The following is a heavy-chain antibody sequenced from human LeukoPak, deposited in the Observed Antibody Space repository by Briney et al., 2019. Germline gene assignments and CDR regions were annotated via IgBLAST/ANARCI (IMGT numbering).Heavy chain of an antibody. CDR3: AREGDSSGYYLDAFDM. D-gene: IGHD3-22*01. V-gene: IGHV3-74*01. CDR1: GLTFSSYW. J-gene: IGHJ3*02. Sequence: GGSLRLSCAASGLTFSSYWMHWVRQAPGKGLVWVSRTNSDGSSTSYADSVKGRFTISRDNAKNTLYLQMNSLRPEDTAVYYYAREGDSSGYYLDAFDMWGQGTMVTVSS. CDR2: TNSDGSST.